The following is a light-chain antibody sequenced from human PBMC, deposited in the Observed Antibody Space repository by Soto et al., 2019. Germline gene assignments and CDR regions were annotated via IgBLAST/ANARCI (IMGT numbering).Light chain of an antibody. J-gene: IGLJ1*01. Sequence: QSVLTQPASVSGSPGQSITISCAGTGSDVGAYNLVSWYQQHPGKAPKLIICEVNKRPSGISNRFSGSKSGDTASLTISGLQAEDEVDYFCCSYAGAVAYVFGTGTKVTVL. CDR1: GSDVGAYNL. CDR3: CSYAGAVAYV. CDR2: EVN. V-gene: IGLV2-23*02.